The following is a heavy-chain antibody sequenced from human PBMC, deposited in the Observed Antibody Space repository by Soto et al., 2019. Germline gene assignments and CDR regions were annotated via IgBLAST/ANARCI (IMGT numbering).Heavy chain of an antibody. CDR3: ARNYGDYFYFDY. J-gene: IGHJ4*02. Sequence: SETLSLTCAVSGYSISSGYHWGWIRQPPGKGLEWIGYIYHSGSTYYNPSLKSRVTISVDRSKNQFSLKLSSVTAADTAVYYCARNYGDYFYFDYWGQGTLVTVS. CDR2: IYHSGST. CDR1: GYSISSGYH. V-gene: IGHV4-38-2*01. D-gene: IGHD4-17*01.